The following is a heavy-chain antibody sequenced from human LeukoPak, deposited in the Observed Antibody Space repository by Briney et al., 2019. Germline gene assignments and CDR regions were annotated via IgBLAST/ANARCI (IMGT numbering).Heavy chain of an antibody. J-gene: IGHJ4*02. CDR2: IYYSGST. CDR1: GGSISSSSYY. Sequence: SETLSLTCTVSGGSISSSSYYWGWIRQPPGKGLEWIGSIYYSGSTYYNPSLKSRVTISVDTSKNQFSLKLSSVTAADTAVYYCAAQVDTAMSARFGYWGQGTLVTVSS. D-gene: IGHD5-18*01. CDR3: AAQVDTAMSARFGY. V-gene: IGHV4-39*07.